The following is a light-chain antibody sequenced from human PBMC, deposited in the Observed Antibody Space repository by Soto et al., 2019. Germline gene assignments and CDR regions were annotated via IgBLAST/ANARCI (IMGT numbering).Light chain of an antibody. CDR2: AAS. Sequence: DIQMTQSPSSLSASVGDRVTITCRASESIRNNLNWYQQKPGKAPKLLIYAASTLQSGVPSRFSGGGSGTDFTLTIGSLQPEDFTTYYCQQTYSTPRGAFGQGTKVEIK. CDR1: ESIRNN. V-gene: IGKV1-39*01. J-gene: IGKJ1*01. CDR3: QQTYSTPRGA.